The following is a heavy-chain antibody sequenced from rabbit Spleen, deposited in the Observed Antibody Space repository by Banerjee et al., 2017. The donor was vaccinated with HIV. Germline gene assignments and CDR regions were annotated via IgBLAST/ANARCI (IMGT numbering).Heavy chain of an antibody. V-gene: IGHV1S7*01. CDR3: ARVSGYASYLFGRPTRLNL. CDR2: IYTGRGCT. D-gene: IGHD5-1*01. Sequence: QSLEESGGGLVKPGGSLTLSCKTSGFDFSSYSMSWVRQAPGKGLEWIGAIYTGRGCTDYASWVNGRFAISSDNAQFTVDLQTNSLTVADTATYFCARVSGYASYLFGRPTRLNLWVPGTLVTVS. CDR1: GFDFSSYS. J-gene: IGHJ6*01.